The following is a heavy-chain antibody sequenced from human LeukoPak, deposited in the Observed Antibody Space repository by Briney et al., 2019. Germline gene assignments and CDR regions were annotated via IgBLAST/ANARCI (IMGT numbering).Heavy chain of an antibody. J-gene: IGHJ4*02. D-gene: IGHD5-18*01. CDR2: IYYSGST. Sequence: PSETLSLTCTVSGGSISSSSYYWGWIRQPPGKGLEWIGSIYYSGSTYYNPSLKSRVTISVDTSKNQFSLKLSSVTAADTAAYYCARHTAMVPFDYWGQGTLVTVSS. V-gene: IGHV4-39*01. CDR1: GGSISSSSYY. CDR3: ARHTAMVPFDY.